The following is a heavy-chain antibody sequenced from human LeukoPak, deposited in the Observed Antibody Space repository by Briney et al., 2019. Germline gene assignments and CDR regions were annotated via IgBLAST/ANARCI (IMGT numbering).Heavy chain of an antibody. D-gene: IGHD1-26*01. CDR3: ARDPSGRFDY. Sequence: GRFTISRDNAKNSLYLQMNSLRAEDTAVYYCARDPSGRFDYWGQGTLVTVSS. J-gene: IGHJ4*02. V-gene: IGHV3-11*06.